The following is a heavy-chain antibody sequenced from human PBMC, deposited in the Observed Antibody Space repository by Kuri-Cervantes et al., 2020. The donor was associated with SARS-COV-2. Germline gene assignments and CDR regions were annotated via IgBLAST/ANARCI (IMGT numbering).Heavy chain of an antibody. CDR1: GFTFSSYG. CDR3: AKDFYSPRGGWYYFDY. V-gene: IGHV3-30*02. J-gene: IGHJ4*02. D-gene: IGHD2-15*01. Sequence: GESLKISCAASGFTFSSYGMHWVRQAPGKGLEWVAFIRYDGSNKYYADSVKGRFTISRDNSKNTLYLQMNSLRAEDTAVYYCAKDFYSPRGGWYYFDYWDQGTLVTVSS. CDR2: IRYDGSNK.